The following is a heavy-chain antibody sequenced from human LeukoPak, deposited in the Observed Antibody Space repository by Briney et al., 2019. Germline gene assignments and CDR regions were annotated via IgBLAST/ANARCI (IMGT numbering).Heavy chain of an antibody. J-gene: IGHJ5*02. D-gene: IGHD2-2*02. CDR2: INHGGRT. CDR1: GASFSSGDQY. Sequence: SETLSLTCTVSGASFSSGDQYWNWIRPSPGKGLEWIGEINHGGRTNYSSSLKSRVTISVDTSKNQCSLNLSSVTAADTAVYYCARGLELGYCSGASCYIWFDPWGQGTLVTVSS. V-gene: IGHV4-34*01. CDR3: ARGLELGYCSGASCYIWFDP.